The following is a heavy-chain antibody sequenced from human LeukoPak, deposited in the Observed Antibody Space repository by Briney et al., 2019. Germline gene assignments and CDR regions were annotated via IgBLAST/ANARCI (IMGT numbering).Heavy chain of an antibody. J-gene: IGHJ3*02. Sequence: GGSLRLSCAASGFTFSSYGMHWVRQAPGKGLEWVSSISSSSSYIYYADSVKGRFTISRDNAKNSLYLQMNSLRAEDTAVYYCARVYYYDSSGYSGQDAFDIWGQGTMVTVSS. V-gene: IGHV3-21*01. CDR3: ARVYYYDSSGYSGQDAFDI. CDR1: GFTFSSYG. D-gene: IGHD3-22*01. CDR2: ISSSSSYI.